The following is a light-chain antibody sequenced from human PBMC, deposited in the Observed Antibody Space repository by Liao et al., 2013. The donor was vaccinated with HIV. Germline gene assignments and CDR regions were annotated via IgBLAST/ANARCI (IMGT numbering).Light chain of an antibody. CDR1: ALPKQY. CDR2: KDS. J-gene: IGLJ1*01. Sequence: SYELTQPPSVSVSPGQTARITCSGDALPKQYAYWYQQKPGQAPVLVIYKDSERPSGIPERFSGSNSGNTATLTISTVEAGDEADYYCQVWDSSSDPYYVFGTGTKVTVL. V-gene: IGLV3-25*02. CDR3: QVWDSSSDPYYV.